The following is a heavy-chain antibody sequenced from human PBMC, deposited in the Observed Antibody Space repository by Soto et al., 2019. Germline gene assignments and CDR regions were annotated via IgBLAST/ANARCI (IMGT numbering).Heavy chain of an antibody. J-gene: IGHJ4*02. CDR1: GYTFTSYS. CDR3: ARDGVAVTTGTSVDY. CDR2: INVYNGNT. V-gene: IGHV1-18*01. D-gene: IGHD4-4*01. Sequence: GASVKVSCKASGYTFTSYSISWVRQAPGQGLGWMGWINVYNGNTKYAQKFQGRVTMTTDTSTSTVYMELRSLSSDDTAVYYCARDGVAVTTGTSVDYWGQGTLVTVSS.